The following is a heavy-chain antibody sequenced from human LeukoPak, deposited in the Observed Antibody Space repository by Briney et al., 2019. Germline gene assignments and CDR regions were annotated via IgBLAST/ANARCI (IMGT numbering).Heavy chain of an antibody. Sequence: GGSLRLSCAASGFTFSSYGMNWVRRAPGKVLEWLSYISSSSNSIYYADSVKGRFTISRDNAKNSLHLQVNSLRAEDTAVYYCARGVLTGYYTKYWYFDLWGRGTLVTVSS. CDR1: GFTFSSYG. D-gene: IGHD3-9*01. J-gene: IGHJ2*01. V-gene: IGHV3-48*01. CDR3: ARGVLTGYYTKYWYFDL. CDR2: ISSSSNSI.